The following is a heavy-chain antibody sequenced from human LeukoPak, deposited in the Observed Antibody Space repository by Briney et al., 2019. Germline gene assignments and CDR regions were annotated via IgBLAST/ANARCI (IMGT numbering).Heavy chain of an antibody. CDR3: ASQGPGIAAAGFDAFDI. CDR1: GGTFSSYA. V-gene: IGHV1-69*13. D-gene: IGHD6-13*01. CDR2: IIPIFGTA. Sequence: SVKVSCKASGGTFSSYAISWVRQAPGQGLEWMGGIIPIFGTANYAQKFQGRVTITADESTSTAYMELSSLRSEDTAVYYCASQGPGIAAAGFDAFDIWGQGTMVTVSS. J-gene: IGHJ3*02.